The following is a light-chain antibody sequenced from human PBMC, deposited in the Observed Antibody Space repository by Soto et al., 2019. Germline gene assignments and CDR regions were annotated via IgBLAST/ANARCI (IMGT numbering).Light chain of an antibody. CDR2: DAS. J-gene: IGKJ4*01. Sequence: DIQMTQSPSSLSASVGDRVTITCQASQDIKNYLNWYQQKSGKAPKLLIYDASDLETGVPSRFSGRKVGTQFILTIDSLQPEDFATYYCQQVKSYPRTFGGGTKVDI. CDR1: QDIKNY. CDR3: QQVKSYPRT. V-gene: IGKV1-33*01.